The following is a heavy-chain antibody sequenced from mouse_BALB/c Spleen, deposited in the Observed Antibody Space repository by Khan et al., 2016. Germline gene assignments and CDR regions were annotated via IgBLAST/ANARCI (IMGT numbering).Heavy chain of an antibody. CDR1: GFNIKDYY. J-gene: IGHJ4*01. V-gene: IGHV14-4*02. CDR3: DCGYGNYGGLDH. D-gene: IGHD2-10*02. Sequence: VQLQQSGAELVRSGALVKLSCTSSGFNIKDYYIHWVRQRPEQGLEWIGWIDPENGDTEYAPKFQGKATMTAHTSSNTAYLHLSSLTSEDTAVSFCDCGYGNYGGLDHWGPGTSVTVSS. CDR2: IDPENGDT.